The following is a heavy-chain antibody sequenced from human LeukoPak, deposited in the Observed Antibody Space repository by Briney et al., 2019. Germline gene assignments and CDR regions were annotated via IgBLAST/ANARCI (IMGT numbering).Heavy chain of an antibody. D-gene: IGHD3-3*01. CDR3: AHSPETYYGNWFDP. J-gene: IGHJ5*02. V-gene: IGHV2-5*02. CDR2: IYWDDDK. Sequence: SGPTLVKPTQTLTLTCTFSGFSLSTSGVGVGWIRQPPGKALAWLALIYWDDDKRYSPSLKSRLTITKDTSKNQVVLTMTNMDPVDTATYYCAHSPETYYGNWFDPWGQGTLVTVSS. CDR1: GFSLSTSGVG.